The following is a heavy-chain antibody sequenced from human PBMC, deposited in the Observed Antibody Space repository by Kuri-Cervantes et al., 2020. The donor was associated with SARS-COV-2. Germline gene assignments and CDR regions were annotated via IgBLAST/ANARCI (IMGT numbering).Heavy chain of an antibody. J-gene: IGHJ5*02. Sequence: SETLSLTCAVYGGSFSGYYWSWIRQPPGKGLEWIGEINHSGSTNYNPSLKSRVTMSVDKSKNQFSLKLNSVTAADTAMYYCARFGVKIHSCGGGSCRNRNWFDPWGQGTLVTVSS. CDR3: ARFGVKIHSCGGGSCRNRNWFDP. CDR2: INHSGST. D-gene: IGHD2-15*01. V-gene: IGHV4-34*01. CDR1: GGSFSGYY.